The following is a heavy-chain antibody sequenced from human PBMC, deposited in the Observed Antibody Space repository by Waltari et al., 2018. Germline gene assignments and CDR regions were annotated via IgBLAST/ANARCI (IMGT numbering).Heavy chain of an antibody. CDR3: AREGRQYYDFWSGYFFDY. D-gene: IGHD3-3*01. J-gene: IGHJ4*02. V-gene: IGHV1-18*01. CDR2: ISAYNGNT. Sequence: VQLVQSGAEVKKPGASVKVSCKASGYTFTSYGISWVRQAPGQGLEWMGWISAYNGNTNYAQKLQGRVTMTTDTSTSTAYMELRSLRSDDTAVYYCAREGRQYYDFWSGYFFDYWGQGTLVTVSS. CDR1: GYTFTSYG.